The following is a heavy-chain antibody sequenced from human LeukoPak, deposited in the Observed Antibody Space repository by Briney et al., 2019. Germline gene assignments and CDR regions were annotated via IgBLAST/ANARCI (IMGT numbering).Heavy chain of an antibody. CDR3: AREPPAGEMATVLFDY. CDR2: IIPIFGIA. CDR1: GGTFSSYA. V-gene: IGHV1-69*04. J-gene: IGHJ4*02. D-gene: IGHD5-24*01. Sequence: ASVRVSYTASGGTFSSYAISWVGQSPGHGREWMGRIIPIFGIANFAQKFQGRVTITADKSTSTAYMEPSSLRSEDTAVYYCAREPPAGEMATVLFDYWGQGTLVTVSS.